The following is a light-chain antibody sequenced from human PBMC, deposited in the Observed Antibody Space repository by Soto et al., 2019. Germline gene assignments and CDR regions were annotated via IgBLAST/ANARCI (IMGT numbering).Light chain of an antibody. Sequence: QLVLTQPPSVSGAPGQRVTISCTGSSSNIGAGYDVHWYQQLPGTAPKLLIYGNSNRPSGVPDRFSGSKSGTSASLAITGLQAEDEADYYCQSYDSSPSWVFGGGTQLTVL. CDR3: QSYDSSPSWV. CDR1: SSNIGAGYD. CDR2: GNS. V-gene: IGLV1-40*01. J-gene: IGLJ3*02.